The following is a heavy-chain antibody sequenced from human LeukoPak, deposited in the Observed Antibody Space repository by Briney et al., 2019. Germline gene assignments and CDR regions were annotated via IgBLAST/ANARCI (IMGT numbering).Heavy chain of an antibody. CDR3: VLGSYSSSYYYYYYGMDV. D-gene: IGHD6-6*01. Sequence: PGRSLRLSCAASGFTFSSYWMHWVRQAPGKGLVWVSRINSDGSSTSYADSVKGRFTISRDNAKNTLYLQMNSLRAEDTAVYYCVLGSYSSSYYYYYYGMDVWGQGTTVTVSS. CDR2: INSDGSST. V-gene: IGHV3-74*01. J-gene: IGHJ6*02. CDR1: GFTFSSYW.